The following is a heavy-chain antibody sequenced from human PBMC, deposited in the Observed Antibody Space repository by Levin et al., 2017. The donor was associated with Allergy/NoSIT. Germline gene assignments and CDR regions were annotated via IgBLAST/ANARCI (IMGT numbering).Heavy chain of an antibody. CDR3: ARAPGRRSSSYPCDY. CDR1: GYTFTGYY. V-gene: IGHV1-2*02. CDR2: INPNSGGT. J-gene: IGHJ4*02. D-gene: IGHD6-6*01. Sequence: ASVKVSCKASGYTFTGYYMHWVRQAPGQGLEWMGWINPNSGGTNYAQKFQGRVTMTRDTSISTAYMELSRLRSDDTAVYYCARAPGRRSSSYPCDYWGQGTLVTVSS.